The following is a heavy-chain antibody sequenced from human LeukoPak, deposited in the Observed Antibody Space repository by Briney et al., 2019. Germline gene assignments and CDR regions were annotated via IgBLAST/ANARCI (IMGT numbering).Heavy chain of an antibody. CDR2: IYHSGST. Sequence: SETLSLTCTVSGGSISNFIYSWNWIRQPPGKGLEWIGYIYHSGSTYYNPSLKSRVTISVDRSKNQFSLKLSSVTAADTAVYYCARVQLGYFDYWGQGTLVTVSS. CDR3: ARVQLGYFDY. J-gene: IGHJ4*02. V-gene: IGHV4-30-2*01. CDR1: GGSISNFIYS. D-gene: IGHD2-2*01.